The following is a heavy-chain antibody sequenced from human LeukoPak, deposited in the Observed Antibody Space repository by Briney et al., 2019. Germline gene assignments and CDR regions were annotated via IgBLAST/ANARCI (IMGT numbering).Heavy chain of an antibody. J-gene: IGHJ5*02. V-gene: IGHV4-39*02. CDR1: GGSISSSSYY. D-gene: IGHD6-6*01. CDR3: AREIRISSSSVRFDP. Sequence: SETLSLTCTVSGGSISSSSYYWGWIRQPPGKGLEWIGSIYYSGSTYHNPSLKSRVTISVDTSKNQFSLKLSSVTAADTAVYCCAREIRISSSSVRFDPWGQGTLVTVSS. CDR2: IYYSGST.